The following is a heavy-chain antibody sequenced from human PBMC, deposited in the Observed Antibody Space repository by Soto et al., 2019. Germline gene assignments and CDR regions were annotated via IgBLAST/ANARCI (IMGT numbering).Heavy chain of an antibody. CDR3: ARYEYGNSLYGVDV. V-gene: IGHV4-34*01. CDR1: GESFSGYY. J-gene: IGHJ6*02. D-gene: IGHD1-7*01. Sequence: TSETLSLTCVVSGESFSGYYWSWIRQTPGMGLEWIGEVDHRGSTTYNPSLKNRASISIDSSKNLFSLELTSVTAADTALYFCARYEYGNSLYGVDVWGQGTRVTVSS. CDR2: VDHRGST.